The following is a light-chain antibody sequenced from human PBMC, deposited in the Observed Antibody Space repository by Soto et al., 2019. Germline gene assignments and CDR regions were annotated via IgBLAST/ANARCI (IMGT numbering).Light chain of an antibody. CDR2: RNN. V-gene: IGLV1-44*01. J-gene: IGLJ3*02. Sequence: QSVLTQPPSASGTPGQRVTISCSGSSSNIGSNSVNWYRQLPGTAPKLLIYRNNQRPPGVPDRFSGSKSGTSASLAISGLQSEDEADYYCAAWDDSLDGGVFGGGTKLTVL. CDR1: SSNIGSNS. CDR3: AAWDDSLDGGV.